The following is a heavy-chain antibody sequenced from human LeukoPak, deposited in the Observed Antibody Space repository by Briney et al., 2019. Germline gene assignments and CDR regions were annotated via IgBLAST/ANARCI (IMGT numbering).Heavy chain of an antibody. CDR3: ARDVRWHSSGWDRPLFDY. CDR2: IRGYNDTR. J-gene: IGHJ4*02. D-gene: IGHD6-19*01. CDR1: GYTFTDYG. V-gene: IGHV1-18*01. Sequence: ASVKDSCKTSGYTFTDYGISWVRQAPGQGLAGMGWIRGYNDTRKYAQNLQGRVTMTTETSTTTAYMEVRSLRSDDTAVYYCARDVRWHSSGWDRPLFDYWGQGTLVTVSS.